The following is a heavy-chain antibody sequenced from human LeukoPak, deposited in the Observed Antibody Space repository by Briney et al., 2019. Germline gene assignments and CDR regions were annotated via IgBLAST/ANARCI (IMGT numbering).Heavy chain of an antibody. D-gene: IGHD3-3*02. CDR2: IYYSGST. CDR1: GGSISSYY. V-gene: IGHV4-59*01. J-gene: IGHJ3*02. Sequence: PSETLSLTCTVSGGSISSYYWSWIRQPPGKGLEWIGYIYYSGSTNYNPSLKSRVTISVDTSKNQFSLKLSSVTAADTAVYYCARDSKVTNAFDIWGQGTMVTVSS. CDR3: ARDSKVTNAFDI.